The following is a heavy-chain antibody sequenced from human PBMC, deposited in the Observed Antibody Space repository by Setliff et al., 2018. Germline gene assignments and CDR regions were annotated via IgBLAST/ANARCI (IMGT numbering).Heavy chain of an antibody. CDR3: ARAHSSTLSVHDY. J-gene: IGHJ4*02. CDR1: GFGFNNYW. V-gene: IGHV3-74*01. D-gene: IGHD2-2*01. Sequence: GGSLRLSCEASGFGFNNYWMYWVRQVPGKGLVWVSGINKDGDGTRYADSVRGRFTITRDNSKNTLYLQMNSLRAEDTAVYYCARAHSSTLSVHDYWGQGTLVTVSS. CDR2: INKDGDGT.